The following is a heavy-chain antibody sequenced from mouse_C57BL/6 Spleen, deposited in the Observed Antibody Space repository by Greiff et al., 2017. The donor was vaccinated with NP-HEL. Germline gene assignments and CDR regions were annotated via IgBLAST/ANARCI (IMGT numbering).Heavy chain of an antibody. D-gene: IGHD2-1*01. Sequence: QVQLKQPGAELVRPGSSVKLSCKASGYTFTSYWMHWVKQRPIQGLEWIGNIDPSDSETHYNQKFKDKATLTVDKSSSTAYMQLSSLTSEDSAVYYCARRGGNYGGYFDVWGTGTTVTVSS. CDR1: GYTFTSYW. CDR3: ARRGGNYGGYFDV. CDR2: IDPSDSET. V-gene: IGHV1-52*01. J-gene: IGHJ1*03.